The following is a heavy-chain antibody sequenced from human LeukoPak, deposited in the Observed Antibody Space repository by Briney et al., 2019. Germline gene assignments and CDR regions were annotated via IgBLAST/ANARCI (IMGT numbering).Heavy chain of an antibody. CDR2: INHSGST. CDR3: ARHSRITMIVVVTPNPAFDP. V-gene: IGHV4-34*01. J-gene: IGHJ5*02. D-gene: IGHD3-22*01. Sequence: PSETLSLTCAVYGGSFSGYYWSWIRQPPGKGLEWIGEINHSGSTNYNPSLKSRVTISVDTSKNQFSLKLSSVTAADTAVYYCARHSRITMIVVVTPNPAFDPWGQGTLVTVSS. CDR1: GGSFSGYY.